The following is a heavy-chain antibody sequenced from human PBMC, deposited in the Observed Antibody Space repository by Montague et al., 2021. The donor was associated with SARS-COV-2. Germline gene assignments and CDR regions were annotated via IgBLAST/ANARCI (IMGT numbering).Heavy chain of an antibody. Sequence: SETLSLTCTVSGGSISSYHHYWGWIRQPPGKGLEWIGAMYYSGSTWLNPSLKSRVTISVDTSKNQFSLNLKSVTAADTAVYYCARDRGRYFDSGSYNWLDSWGQGTLVTVSS. CDR3: ARDRGRYFDSGSYNWLDS. J-gene: IGHJ5*01. CDR1: GGSISSYHHY. D-gene: IGHD3-10*01. CDR2: MYYSGST. V-gene: IGHV4-39*07.